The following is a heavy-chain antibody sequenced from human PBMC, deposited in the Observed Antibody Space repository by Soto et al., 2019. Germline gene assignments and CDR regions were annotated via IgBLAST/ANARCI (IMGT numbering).Heavy chain of an antibody. CDR2: ISSSSSTI. CDR3: ARGYCSGGSCYSGDLFDY. J-gene: IGHJ4*02. V-gene: IGHV3-48*02. CDR1: GFTFSSYS. Sequence: EVQLVESGGGLVQPGGSLRLSCAASGFTFSSYSMNWVRQAPGKGLEWVSYISSSSSTIYYADSVKGRFTISRENARKSWYLQMSRLRDEDMAVYYCARGYCSGGSCYSGDLFDYWGQGTLVTVSS. D-gene: IGHD2-15*01.